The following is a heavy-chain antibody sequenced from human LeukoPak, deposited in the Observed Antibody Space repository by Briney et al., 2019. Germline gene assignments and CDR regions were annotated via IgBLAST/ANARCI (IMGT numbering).Heavy chain of an antibody. D-gene: IGHD6-13*01. Sequence: GGSLRLSCAASGFTFSSYAMSWVRQAPGKGLEWVSAISGSGGSTYYADSVKGRFTTSRDNSKNTLYLQMNSLRAEDTAVYYCAKDQAAAGTSFFDYWGQGTLVTVSS. V-gene: IGHV3-23*01. CDR1: GFTFSSYA. CDR3: AKDQAAAGTSFFDY. CDR2: ISGSGGST. J-gene: IGHJ4*02.